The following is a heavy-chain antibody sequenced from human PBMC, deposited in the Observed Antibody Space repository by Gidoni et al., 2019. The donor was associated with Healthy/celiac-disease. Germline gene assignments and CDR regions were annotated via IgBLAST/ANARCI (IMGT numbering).Heavy chain of an antibody. Sequence: QVQLQQSGPGLVTPSQTLPLTCAISGPSVSRNSAAWNWIRQSPSRGLEWLGRTYDRSKWYNDYAVSVKSRITINPDTSKNQFSLQLNSVTPEDTAVYYCARDRRGLMYNWNYTSRYGMDVWGQGTTVTVSS. D-gene: IGHD1-7*01. CDR2: TYDRSKWYN. CDR3: ARDRRGLMYNWNYTSRYGMDV. V-gene: IGHV6-1*01. CDR1: GPSVSRNSAA. J-gene: IGHJ6*02.